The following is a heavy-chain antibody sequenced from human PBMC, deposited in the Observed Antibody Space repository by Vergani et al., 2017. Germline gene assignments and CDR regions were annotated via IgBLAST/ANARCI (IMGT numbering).Heavy chain of an antibody. D-gene: IGHD6-13*01. CDR3: AKDILGIAATGTGFDY. Sequence: EVQLVESGGGLVQPGRSLRLSCSASGFTLGDYAMHWVRQAPGEGLEWVSGISWNSGSIDYADPVKGRFTISRDNAKNSLYLQMNSLRAEDMALYYCAKDILGIAATGTGFDYWGQGTLVTVSS. V-gene: IGHV3-9*03. CDR1: GFTLGDYA. CDR2: ISWNSGSI. J-gene: IGHJ4*02.